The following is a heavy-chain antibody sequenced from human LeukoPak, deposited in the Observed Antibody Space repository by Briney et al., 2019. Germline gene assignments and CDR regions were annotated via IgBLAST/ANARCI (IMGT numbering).Heavy chain of an antibody. CDR1: GFTFSSYW. Sequence: GSLRLSCAASGFTFSSYWMHWVRQAPGKGLEWVANIKQDGSEIYFVDSVKGRFSISRENAKNSLYLQMNSLRAEDTAVYYCARGALSLIAAFDSWGQGTLVTVSS. D-gene: IGHD6-25*01. V-gene: IGHV3-7*01. CDR2: IKQDGSEI. J-gene: IGHJ4*02. CDR3: ARGALSLIAAFDS.